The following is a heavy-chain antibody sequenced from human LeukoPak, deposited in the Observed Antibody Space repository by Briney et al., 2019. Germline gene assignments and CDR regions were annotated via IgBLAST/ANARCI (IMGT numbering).Heavy chain of an antibody. Sequence: GGSLRLSCAASGFTFSSYGMHWVRQAPGKGLEWVAVMWYDGSNKYYADSVKGRFTISRDNSKNTLYLQMNSLRAEDTAVYYCAKDLGRSGWYSDYYYMDVWGKGTTVTVSS. J-gene: IGHJ6*03. D-gene: IGHD6-19*01. CDR1: GFTFSSYG. CDR3: AKDLGRSGWYSDYYYMDV. V-gene: IGHV3-33*06. CDR2: MWYDGSNK.